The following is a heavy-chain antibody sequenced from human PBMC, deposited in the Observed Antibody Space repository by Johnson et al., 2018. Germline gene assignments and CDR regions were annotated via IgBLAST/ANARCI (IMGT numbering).Heavy chain of an antibody. CDR1: GFTFDDYA. CDR2: ISWNSGSI. D-gene: IGHD6-25*01. Sequence: VQLVQSGGGLVQPGRFLRLSCAASGFTFDDYAMHWVRQAPGKGLEWVSGISWNSGSIGYADSVKGRFTISRDNAKNSLYLQMNSMRAEDTAVYYCARGGGQRVYYYYYYMDVWGKGTTVTVSS. J-gene: IGHJ6*03. V-gene: IGHV3-9*01. CDR3: ARGGGQRVYYYYYYMDV.